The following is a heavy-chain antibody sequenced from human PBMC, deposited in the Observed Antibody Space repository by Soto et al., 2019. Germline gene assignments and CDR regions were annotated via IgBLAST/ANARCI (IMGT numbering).Heavy chain of an antibody. J-gene: IGHJ6*02. Sequence: QVQLQESGPGLVKPSETLSLTCTVSGGSINNYYWSWIRQPPGKGLEWIGYIFYIGNTIYNPSLNRRVTILVDTSRNQFSLKLTSVTAADTAVYYCTRHDLVPVIGHGMAVWGRGTTVTVSS. V-gene: IGHV4-59*01. CDR1: GGSINNYY. CDR2: IFYIGNT. D-gene: IGHD2-21*02. CDR3: TRHDLVPVIGHGMAV.